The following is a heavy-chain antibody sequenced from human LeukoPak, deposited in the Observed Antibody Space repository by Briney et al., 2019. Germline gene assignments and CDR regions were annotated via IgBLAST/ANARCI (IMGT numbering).Heavy chain of an antibody. J-gene: IGHJ5*02. CDR2: ISSSSSYI. V-gene: IGHV3-21*01. D-gene: IGHD1-14*01. CDR3: ARFSISRFDP. CDR1: GFTFSSYS. Sequence: GGSLRLSCAAFGFTFSSYSMNWVRQAPGKGLEWVSSISSSSSYIYYADSVKGRFTISRDNAKNSLYLQMNSLRAEDTAVYYCARFSISRFDPWGQGTLVTVSS.